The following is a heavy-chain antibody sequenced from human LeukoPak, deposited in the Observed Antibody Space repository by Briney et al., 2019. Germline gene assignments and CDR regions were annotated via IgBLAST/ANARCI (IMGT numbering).Heavy chain of an antibody. CDR3: VKTVVVVTANVLFDY. CDR2: INNSGTSI. D-gene: IGHD2-21*02. CDR1: GLIFGDSY. V-gene: IGHV3-11*01. Sequence: GGSLRLSCAASGLIFGDSYMSWIRQAPGKGLEWLSYINNSGTSIHYADSVKGRFTISRDNAKNSLYLQMNSLRAEDTAVYYCVKTVVVVTANVLFDYWGRGTQVTVSS. J-gene: IGHJ4*02.